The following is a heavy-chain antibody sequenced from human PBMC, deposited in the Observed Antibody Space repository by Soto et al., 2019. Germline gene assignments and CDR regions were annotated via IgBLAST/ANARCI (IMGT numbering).Heavy chain of an antibody. CDR1: GFTFSSYG. V-gene: IGHV3-33*01. J-gene: IGHJ6*02. D-gene: IGHD2-15*01. CDR2: IWYDGSNK. CDR3: ARGGYCSGGSCYGPFDYYGMDV. Sequence: GGSLRLSCAASGFTFSSYGMHWVRQAPGKGLEWVAVIWYDGSNKYYADSVKGRFTISRDNSKNTLYLQMNSLRAEDTAVYYCARGGYCSGGSCYGPFDYYGMDVWGQGTTVTSP.